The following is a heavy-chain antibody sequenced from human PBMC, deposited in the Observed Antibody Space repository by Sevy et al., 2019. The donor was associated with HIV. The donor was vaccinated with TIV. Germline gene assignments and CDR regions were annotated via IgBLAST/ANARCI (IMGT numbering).Heavy chain of an antibody. CDR3: ARGTYYYDSGGYYHDAFDL. J-gene: IGHJ3*01. D-gene: IGHD3-22*01. V-gene: IGHV3-7*03. CDR2: IKQDGRVK. CDR1: GFTFSSYW. Sequence: GGSLRLSCVASSGFTFSSYWMSWVRQAPGKGLEWVANIKQDGRVKYYVDSVSGRFAISRDNAKNSLYLQMNTLRADDTALYYCARGTYYYDSGGYYHDAFDLWGQGTMVTVSS.